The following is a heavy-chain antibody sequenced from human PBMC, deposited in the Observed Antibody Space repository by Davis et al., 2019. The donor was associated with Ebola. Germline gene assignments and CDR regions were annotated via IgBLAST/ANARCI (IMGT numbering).Heavy chain of an antibody. D-gene: IGHD2-8*01. J-gene: IGHJ4*02. CDR2: IYYSGST. CDR3: ARGLPGTIFDS. CDR1: GGSFSGYY. Sequence: SETLSLTCAVYGGSFSGYYWSWIRQPPGKGLEWIGSIYYSGSTYYNPSLKSRVTISVDTSKNQFSLKLSSVTAADTAVYYCARGLPGTIFDSWGQGTLVTVSS. V-gene: IGHV4-34*01.